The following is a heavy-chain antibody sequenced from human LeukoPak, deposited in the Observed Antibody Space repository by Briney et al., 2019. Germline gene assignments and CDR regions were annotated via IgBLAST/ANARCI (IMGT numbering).Heavy chain of an antibody. Sequence: HAGGSLRLSCTASGFTFGDHSVSWFRQAPGEGLEWVGFIRSKAYGGTAEYAASVKGRFTISRDDSKSVAYLQMDSLKTEDTAVYYCTREIRYFDWFQADYWGQGTLVTVSS. D-gene: IGHD3-9*01. CDR1: GFTFGDHS. J-gene: IGHJ4*02. CDR2: IRSKAYGGTA. CDR3: TREIRYFDWFQADY. V-gene: IGHV3-49*03.